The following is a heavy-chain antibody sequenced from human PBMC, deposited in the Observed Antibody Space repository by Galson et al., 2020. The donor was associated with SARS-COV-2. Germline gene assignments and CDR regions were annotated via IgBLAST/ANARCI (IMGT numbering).Heavy chain of an antibody. J-gene: IGHJ4*02. V-gene: IGHV3-30*04. D-gene: IGHD4-17*01. Sequence: GESLKISCAASGFTLNTFSMHWVRQAPGKGLEWLAIISYDGTTRYGTDSVKGRFTISRDNSKNTLYLQMNSLRAEDTAVYYCAREGPSVTSGEIDNLGQGTLVTVSS. CDR2: ISYDGTTR. CDR3: AREGPSVTSGEIDN. CDR1: GFTLNTFS.